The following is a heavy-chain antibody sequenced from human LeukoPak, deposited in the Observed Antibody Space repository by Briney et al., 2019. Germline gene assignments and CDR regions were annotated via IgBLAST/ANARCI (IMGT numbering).Heavy chain of an antibody. D-gene: IGHD1-26*01. CDR1: VNSINNYY. Sequence: PSETLSLTCTVSVNSINNYYWNWIRQPPGKALEWIGYTHYSGTSYYNPSLKSRVTMSVDTSKNQFSLKLNSVTAADTAVYFCAKWEESENAFDIWGQGTMVSVSS. CDR3: AKWEESENAFDI. J-gene: IGHJ3*02. V-gene: IGHV4-59*13. CDR2: THYSGTS.